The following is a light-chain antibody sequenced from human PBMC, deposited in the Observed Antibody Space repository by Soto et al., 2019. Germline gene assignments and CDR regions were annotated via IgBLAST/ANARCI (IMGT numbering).Light chain of an antibody. Sequence: QSVLTQPASVSGSPGQSITISCTGTNSDVGGYNYVSWYQQHPGKAPKLMIYDVNNRPSGVSNRFSGSKSGNTASLTISGLQAEDEPDYYCNSYTSSSTHVVFGGGTKLTVL. CDR2: DVN. CDR3: NSYTSSSTHVV. J-gene: IGLJ2*01. CDR1: NSDVGGYNY. V-gene: IGLV2-14*01.